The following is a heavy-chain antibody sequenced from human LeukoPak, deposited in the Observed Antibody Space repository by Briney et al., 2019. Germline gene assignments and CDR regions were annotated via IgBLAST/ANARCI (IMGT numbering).Heavy chain of an antibody. Sequence: KPSETLSLTYAVYGGSFSGYYWSWIRQPPGKGLEWIGEINHSGSTNYNPSLKSRVTISVDTSKNQFSLKLSSVTAADTAVYYCARGRDYYGSGSYYTRYYMDVWGKGTTVTVSS. CDR2: INHSGST. CDR3: ARGRDYYGSGSYYTRYYMDV. D-gene: IGHD3-10*01. J-gene: IGHJ6*03. V-gene: IGHV4-34*01. CDR1: GGSFSGYY.